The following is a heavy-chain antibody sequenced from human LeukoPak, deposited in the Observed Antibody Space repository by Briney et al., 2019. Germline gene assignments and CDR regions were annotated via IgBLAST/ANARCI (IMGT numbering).Heavy chain of an antibody. CDR3: ARYSGSYWPFDY. V-gene: IGHV1-18*01. CDR1: GYTFTIYG. CDR2: ISAYNGNT. Sequence: ASVKVSCKASGYTFTIYGITWVRQAPGQGLEWMAWISAYNGNTNYAQKVQGRVTMTTDTSTSTAYMELRSLRSDDTAVYYCARYSGSYWPFDYWGQGTLVTVSS. J-gene: IGHJ4*02. D-gene: IGHD1-26*01.